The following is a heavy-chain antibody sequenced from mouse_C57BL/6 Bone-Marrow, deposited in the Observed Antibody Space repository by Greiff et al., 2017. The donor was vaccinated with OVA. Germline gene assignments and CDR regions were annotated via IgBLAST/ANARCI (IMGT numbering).Heavy chain of an antibody. J-gene: IGHJ3*01. V-gene: IGHV5-17*01. Sequence: EVKLVESGGGLVKPGGSLKLYCAASGFTFSDYGMHWVRQAPEKGLEWVAYLISGRITIYYADTVKGRFTISRDNAKNTLFLQMTSLRSEDTAMYYCARNWEGFAYWGQGTLVTVSA. CDR3: ARNWEGFAY. D-gene: IGHD4-1*01. CDR2: LISGRITI. CDR1: GFTFSDYG.